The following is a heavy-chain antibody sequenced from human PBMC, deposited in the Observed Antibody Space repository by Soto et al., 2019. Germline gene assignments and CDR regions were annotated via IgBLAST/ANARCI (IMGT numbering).Heavy chain of an antibody. D-gene: IGHD4-17*01. CDR2: IYHSGST. J-gene: IGHJ4*02. V-gene: IGHV4-30-2*01. CDR1: GGSISSGGYS. CDR3: ARDSPITGDSKATDY. Sequence: TLSLTCAVSGGSISSGGYSWSWIRQPPGKGLEWIGYIYHSGSTYYNPSLKSRVTISVDRSKNQFSLKLSSVTAADTAVYYCARDSPITGDSKATDYWGQGTLGTVS.